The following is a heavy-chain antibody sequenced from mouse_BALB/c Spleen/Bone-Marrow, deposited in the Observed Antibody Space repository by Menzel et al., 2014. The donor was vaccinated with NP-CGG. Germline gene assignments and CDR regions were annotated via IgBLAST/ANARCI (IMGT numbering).Heavy chain of an antibody. D-gene: IGHD1-1*02. J-gene: IGHJ1*01. CDR1: GYAFSNSW. CDR2: IYPGDGNT. Sequence: QVQLQQSGPEVVKPGASVKISCKASGYAFSNSWMNWVKQRPGQGLEWIGRIYPGDGNTNYNGKFKGKATLTADKSSSTVYVQLTSLTSVDSAVYLCARWWDVYFDVWGAGTTVTVS. CDR3: ARWWDVYFDV. V-gene: IGHV1-82*01.